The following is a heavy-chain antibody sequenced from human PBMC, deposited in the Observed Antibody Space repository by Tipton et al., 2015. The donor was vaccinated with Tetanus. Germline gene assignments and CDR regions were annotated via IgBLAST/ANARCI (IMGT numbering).Heavy chain of an antibody. D-gene: IGHD5-18*01. CDR2: IYYSGST. V-gene: IGHV4-59*01. J-gene: IGHJ5*02. CDR1: GGSISPYY. Sequence: LVKPTETLSLTCTVSGGSISPYYWSWIRQPPGKGLEWIGYIYYSGSTNYNPSLESRVTISVDTSKNQFSLKLRSVTAADTAVYYCARLYSYGSLYWFDPWGQGTLVTVSS. CDR3: ARLYSYGSLYWFDP.